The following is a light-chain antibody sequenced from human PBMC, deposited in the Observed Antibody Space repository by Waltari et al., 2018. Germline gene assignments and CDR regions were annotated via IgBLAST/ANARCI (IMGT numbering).Light chain of an antibody. J-gene: IGLJ2*01. CDR2: YDD. CDR3: QVWDSDAGQPL. CDR1: NIEKKS. Sequence: TQSPSVSVTAGQTASVRCGGYNIEKKSVHWYPQKPGQAPMLVITYDDDRPPGIPQRFSGSNSGNAAILTISRVEAGDEADYYCQVWDSDAGQPLFGGGTKLTV. V-gene: IGLV3-21*01.